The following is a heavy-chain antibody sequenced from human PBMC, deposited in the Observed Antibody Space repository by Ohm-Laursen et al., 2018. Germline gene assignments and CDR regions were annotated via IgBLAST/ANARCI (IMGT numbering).Heavy chain of an antibody. D-gene: IGHD3-22*01. CDR1: GFTFSSYG. CDR3: AKARSGYYYGYFDY. CDR2: ISGTGDST. J-gene: IGHJ4*02. Sequence: GSLRLSCAASGFTFSSYGMSWVRQAPGKGLEWVSGISGTGDSTYYADSVKGQFTISRDNSKNTLYLQMNSLRAEDTAVYYCAKARSGYYYGYFDYWGQGTLVTVSS. V-gene: IGHV3-23*01.